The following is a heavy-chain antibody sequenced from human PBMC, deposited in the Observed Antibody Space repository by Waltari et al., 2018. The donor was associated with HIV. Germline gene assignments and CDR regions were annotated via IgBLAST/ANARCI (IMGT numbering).Heavy chain of an antibody. D-gene: IGHD3-3*01. V-gene: IGHV3-30*01. J-gene: IGHJ3*01. CDR2: ISYDGNKK. CDR1: GFIFSTFA. Sequence: QVQLVESGGGVVQPGRSLRLSCAASGFIFSTFAMHCVRQAPGKGLEWLAYISYDGNKKYYGDSVKGRFTISRDNSKNALYLHMTSLKGDDSAVYYCTRDHPFTRFGAFDVWGQGTVVAVSS. CDR3: TRDHPFTRFGAFDV.